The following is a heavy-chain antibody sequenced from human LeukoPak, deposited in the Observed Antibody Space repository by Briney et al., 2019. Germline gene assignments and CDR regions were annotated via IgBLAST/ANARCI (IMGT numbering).Heavy chain of an antibody. Sequence: PSETLSLTCTVSGGSISSYYWSWIRQHPGKGLEWIGYIYYSGSTNYNPSLKSRVTISVDTSKNQFSLKLSSVTAADTAVYYCAREVGGDYYYYGMDVWGQGTTVTVSS. CDR2: IYYSGST. CDR1: GGSISSYY. V-gene: IGHV4-59*01. J-gene: IGHJ6*02. D-gene: IGHD2-15*01. CDR3: AREVGGDYYYYGMDV.